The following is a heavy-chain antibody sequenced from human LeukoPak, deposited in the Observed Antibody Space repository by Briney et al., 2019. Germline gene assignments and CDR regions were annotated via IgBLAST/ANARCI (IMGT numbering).Heavy chain of an antibody. CDR1: GFTVNNYY. V-gene: IGHV3-53*01. CDR3: ARMFGGNYYGYYFDY. D-gene: IGHD1-26*01. J-gene: IGHJ4*02. Sequence: PGGSLRLSCAASGFTVNNYYMTWVRQAPGKGLEWVSILYSGGMTYYADSVKGRFTISTDTSKNTVNLQMNSLRAEDTAIYYCARMFGGNYYGYYFDYWGQGSMLTVSS. CDR2: LYSGGMT.